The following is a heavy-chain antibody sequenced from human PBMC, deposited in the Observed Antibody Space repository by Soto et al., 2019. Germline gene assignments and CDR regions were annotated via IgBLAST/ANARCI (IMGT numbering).Heavy chain of an antibody. CDR2: ISAYNTNT. V-gene: IGHV1-18*01. CDR3: ARDTPPTDY. Sequence: VQSGAAVKKPGASVKVSCKTSGYTFTSYHISWVRQAPGQGLEWMGWISAYNTNTNYAQKFQGRVTMTTDTLTSTAYMELRSLRSDDTAVYYCARDTPPTDYWGQGTLVTVSS. J-gene: IGHJ4*02. CDR1: GYTFTSYH.